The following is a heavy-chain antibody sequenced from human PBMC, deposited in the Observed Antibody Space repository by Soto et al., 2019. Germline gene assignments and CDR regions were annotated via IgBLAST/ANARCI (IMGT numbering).Heavy chain of an antibody. CDR1: GFTFSSYG. Sequence: QVQLVESGGGVVQPGRSLRLSCAASGFTFSSYGMHWVRQAPGKGLEWVAVISYDGSNKYYADSVKGRFTISRDNSKNTLYLQMNSLRAEDTAVYYCAKDGGELTDFDYWGQGTLVTVSS. CDR2: ISYDGSNK. D-gene: IGHD1-7*01. J-gene: IGHJ4*02. CDR3: AKDGGELTDFDY. V-gene: IGHV3-30*18.